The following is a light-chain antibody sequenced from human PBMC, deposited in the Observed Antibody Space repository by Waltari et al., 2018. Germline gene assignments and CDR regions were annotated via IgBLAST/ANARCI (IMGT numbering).Light chain of an antibody. CDR2: GNS. Sequence: QSVLTQPPSVSGAPGQRVTISCTGRSSNIGAGYDVRWYHQLPGKAPKLLIYGNSNRPSGVPDRFSGSKSGTSASLTITGLQAEDEADYYCQSYDSSLTSFVFGGGTKLTVL. J-gene: IGLJ3*02. V-gene: IGLV1-40*01. CDR3: QSYDSSLTSFV. CDR1: SSNIGAGYD.